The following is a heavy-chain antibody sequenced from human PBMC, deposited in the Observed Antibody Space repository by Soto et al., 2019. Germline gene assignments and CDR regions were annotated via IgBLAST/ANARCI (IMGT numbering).Heavy chain of an antibody. V-gene: IGHV3-30*18. CDR3: AKDLFPVVDRAMAPEDYYYGMDV. Sequence: QVQLLESGGGVVQPGRSLRLSCAASGFTFSSYGMHWVRQAPGKGLEWVAVISYDGSNKYYADSVKGRFTISRDNSKNSLYLKMNSLRAEDTAVYYCAKDLFPVVDRAMAPEDYYYGMDVWGQGTTVTVSS. CDR1: GFTFSSYG. J-gene: IGHJ6*02. D-gene: IGHD5-18*01. CDR2: ISYDGSNK.